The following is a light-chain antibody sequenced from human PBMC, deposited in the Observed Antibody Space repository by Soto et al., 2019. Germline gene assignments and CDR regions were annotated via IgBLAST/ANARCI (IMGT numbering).Light chain of an antibody. Sequence: GVTQSLVTVSVNHGERATLSCRASQSVSSNLAWYQQKPGQPPRLLIYGASTRVTGIPARFSGSGSGTEFTLTISSLQSEDFALYYCQQYDKWPWTFAQGTNVDIK. CDR3: QQYDKWPWT. CDR2: GAS. CDR1: QSVSSN. J-gene: IGKJ1*01. V-gene: IGKV3-15*01.